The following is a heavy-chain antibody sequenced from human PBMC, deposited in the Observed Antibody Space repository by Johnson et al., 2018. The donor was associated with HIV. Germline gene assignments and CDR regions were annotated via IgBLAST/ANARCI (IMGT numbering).Heavy chain of an antibody. J-gene: IGHJ3*02. CDR3: ARDLTRGYSPRGAFDI. Sequence: VQLVESGGGLVQPGGSLRLSCAASGFTFDDYGMNWVRQAPGTGLEWVSGINWNGGSTGYADSVKGRFTISRDNSKNTLYLQMNSLRAEDTAVYYCARDLTRGYSPRGAFDIWGQGTMVTVTS. CDR2: INWNGGST. CDR1: GFTFDDYG. V-gene: IGHV3-20*04. D-gene: IGHD5-18*01.